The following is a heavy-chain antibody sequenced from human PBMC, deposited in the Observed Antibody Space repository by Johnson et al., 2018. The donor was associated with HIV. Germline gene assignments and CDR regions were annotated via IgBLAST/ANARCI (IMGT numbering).Heavy chain of an antibody. V-gene: IGHV3-20*04. Sequence: VQLVESGGGLVKPGGSLRLSCAVSGFTFEDYGISWVRQAPGKGLEWVSDINWNGGSTDYADSVKGRFTISRDNAKNSLYLQMNSLRAEDTAVYYCARGDGYRRAFDIWGQGTMVTVSS. D-gene: IGHD1-1*01. CDR1: GFTFEDYG. CDR2: INWNGGST. J-gene: IGHJ3*02. CDR3: ARGDGYRRAFDI.